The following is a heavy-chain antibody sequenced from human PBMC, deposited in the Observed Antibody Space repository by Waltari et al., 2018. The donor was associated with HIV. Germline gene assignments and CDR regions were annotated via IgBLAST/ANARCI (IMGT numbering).Heavy chain of an antibody. D-gene: IGHD3-22*01. J-gene: IGHJ3*02. CDR2: IYTSGST. Sequence: QVQLQESGPGLVKPSQTLSLTCTGSGGSISRGSYYWSWIRQPAGKGLEWIGRIYTSGSTNYNPSLKSRVTISVDTSKNQFSLKLSSVTAADTAVYYCARDRNYYYDSSGYFFNAFDIWGQGTMVTVSS. CDR1: GGSISRGSYY. V-gene: IGHV4-61*02. CDR3: ARDRNYYYDSSGYFFNAFDI.